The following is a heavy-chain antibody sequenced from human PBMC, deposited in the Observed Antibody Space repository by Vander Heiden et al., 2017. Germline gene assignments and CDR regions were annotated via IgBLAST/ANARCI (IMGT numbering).Heavy chain of an antibody. D-gene: IGHD1-26*01. CDR2: IYYSGIT. Sequence: QLQLQESGPGLVKPSATLSLTCTVAGGSISSYTYYWGWIRQPPGKGLEWIGSIYYSGITYYNPSLKSRVTISLDTPKNQFSLNLSSVTDADTAVYYCARGTGSYSSNLDYWGQGTLVTVSS. V-gene: IGHV4-39*01. J-gene: IGHJ4*02. CDR1: GGSISSYTYY. CDR3: ARGTGSYSSNLDY.